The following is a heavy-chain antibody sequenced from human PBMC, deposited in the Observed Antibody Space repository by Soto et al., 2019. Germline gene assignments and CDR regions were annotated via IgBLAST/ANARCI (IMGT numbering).Heavy chain of an antibody. J-gene: IGHJ4*02. Sequence: ASVKVSCKASGYTFTSYAMHWVRQAPGQRLEWMGWINAGNGNTNYAQKLQGRVTMTTDTSTSTAYMELRSLRSDDTAVYYCARDTPTRLEGGDWLDYWGQGTLVTVS. V-gene: IGHV1-3*01. CDR3: ARDTPTRLEGGDWLDY. CDR1: GYTFTSYA. CDR2: INAGNGNT. D-gene: IGHD2-21*02.